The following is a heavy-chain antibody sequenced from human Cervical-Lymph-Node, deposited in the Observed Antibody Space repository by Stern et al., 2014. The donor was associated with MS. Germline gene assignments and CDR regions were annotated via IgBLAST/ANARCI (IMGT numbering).Heavy chain of an antibody. CDR1: GYTFTTPNYG. D-gene: IGHD4-11*01. CDR2: ISSYNGHK. Sequence: VQLVQSGPEVRQPGASVRVSCKASGYTFTTPNYGIARVREAPGLGLEWMGWISSYNGHKVYAQKLQDRVTMTTDTSTSTAYMELRSLRSDDTAFYYCARERVRDFNDYHFDSWGQGTLVTVSS. CDR3: ARERVRDFNDYHFDS. J-gene: IGHJ4*02. V-gene: IGHV1-18*01.